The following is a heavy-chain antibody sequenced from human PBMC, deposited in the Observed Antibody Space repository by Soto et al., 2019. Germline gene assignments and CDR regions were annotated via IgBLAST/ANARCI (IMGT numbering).Heavy chain of an antibody. D-gene: IGHD3-9*01. V-gene: IGHV4-31*03. CDR1: GGSISSGGYY. CDR3: ARVADADWMFDC. J-gene: IGHJ4*02. CDR2: IYFTGST. Sequence: PSETLSLTCTVSGGSISSGGYYWSWIRQHPGKGLEWIGYIYFTGSTYYNASLKSRVTISVDTSKNQFSLKLSSVTAADAAVYYCARVADADWMFDCWGQGALVTVSS.